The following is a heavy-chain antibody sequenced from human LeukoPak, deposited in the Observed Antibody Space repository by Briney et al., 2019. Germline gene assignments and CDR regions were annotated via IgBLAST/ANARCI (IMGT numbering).Heavy chain of an antibody. CDR3: ARYGYYDTSGYKAFDY. CDR2: KKEDGSEK. D-gene: IGHD3-22*01. J-gene: IGHJ4*02. V-gene: IGHV3-7*05. CDR1: GFTFSNYW. Sequence: GGSLRLSCAASGFTFSNYWMNWVRQAPGKGLEWVASKKEDGSEKYYVDSVKGRFTISRDNAKNSLYLQMNSLRAEDTAVYYCARYGYYDTSGYKAFDYWGQGTLVTVSS.